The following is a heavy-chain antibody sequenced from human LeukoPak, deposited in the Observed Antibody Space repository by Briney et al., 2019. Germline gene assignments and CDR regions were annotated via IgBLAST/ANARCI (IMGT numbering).Heavy chain of an antibody. CDR3: ATDGAGFDT. CDR1: GLTFSDYY. V-gene: IGHV3-11*01. CDR2: INIGGTNT. Sequence: PGGSLRLYCAASGLTFSDYYMSWIRQAPGKGLEWLSYINIGGTNTHYADSVKDRFTISRDNAKKSLYLEMTNLRAEDTAVYYCATDGAGFDTWGQGVLVTVSS. J-gene: IGHJ5*02.